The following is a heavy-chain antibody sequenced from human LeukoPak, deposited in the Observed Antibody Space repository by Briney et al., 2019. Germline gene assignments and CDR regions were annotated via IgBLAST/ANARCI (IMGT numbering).Heavy chain of an antibody. Sequence: SETLALLCSVSGGPISSGDYYWSWIRQPPGKGLERIGHIYYSGSTHQNLSPKSRVTLSVDTSKDQFTRKLSSVTATDTAVYYCARSLVSAGSGSYGIDHWGQGTLVTVSS. D-gene: IGHD3-10*01. J-gene: IGHJ5*02. CDR3: ARSLVSAGSGSYGIDH. CDR2: IYYSGST. CDR1: GGPISSGDYY. V-gene: IGHV4-30-4*01.